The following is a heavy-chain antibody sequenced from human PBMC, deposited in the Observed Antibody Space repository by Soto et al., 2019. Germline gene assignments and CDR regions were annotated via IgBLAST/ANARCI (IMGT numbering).Heavy chain of an antibody. D-gene: IGHD2-21*02. J-gene: IGHJ6*02. CDR2: ISSSGSTI. Sequence: GGSLRLSCAASGFTFSSYEMNWVRQAPGKGLEWVSYISSSGSTIYYADSVKGRFTISRDNAKNSLYLQMNGLRAEDTAVYYCARVRIVVVTTYPGDYYGMDVWGQGTTVTVSS. CDR1: GFTFSSYE. CDR3: ARVRIVVVTTYPGDYYGMDV. V-gene: IGHV3-48*03.